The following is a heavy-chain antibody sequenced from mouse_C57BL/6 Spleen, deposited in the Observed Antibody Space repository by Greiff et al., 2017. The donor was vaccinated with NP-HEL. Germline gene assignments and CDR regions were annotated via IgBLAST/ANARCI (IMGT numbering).Heavy chain of an antibody. CDR1: GYTFTNYW. V-gene: IGHV1-63*01. CDR3: ARSGIYGNHAMDY. Sequence: QVQLQQSGAELVRPGTSVKMSCKASGYTFTNYWIGWAKQRPGHGLEWIGDIYPGGGYTNYNEKFKGKATLTADKYSSTAYMQFSSLTSEDSAIYYCARSGIYGNHAMDYWGQGTSVTVSS. CDR2: IYPGGGYT. J-gene: IGHJ4*01. D-gene: IGHD2-1*01.